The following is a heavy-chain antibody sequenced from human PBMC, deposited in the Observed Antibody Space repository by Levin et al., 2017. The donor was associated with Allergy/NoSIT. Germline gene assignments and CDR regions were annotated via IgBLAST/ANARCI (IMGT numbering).Heavy chain of an antibody. CDR3: AKDFGSGWYGENSDYFDY. V-gene: IGHV3-30*18. J-gene: IGHJ4*02. D-gene: IGHD6-19*01. Sequence: GGSLRLSCAASGFTFSSYGMHWVRQAPGKGLEWVAVISYDGSNKYYADSVKGRFTISRDNSKNTLYLQMNSLRAEDTAVYYCAKDFGSGWYGENSDYFDYWGQGTLVTVSS. CDR1: GFTFSSYG. CDR2: ISYDGSNK.